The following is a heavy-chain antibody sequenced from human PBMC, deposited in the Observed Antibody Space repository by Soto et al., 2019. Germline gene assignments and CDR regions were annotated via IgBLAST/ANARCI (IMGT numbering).Heavy chain of an antibody. V-gene: IGHV6-1*01. CDR2: TYYRSKWYN. CDR1: GYSVSSNSAA. D-gene: IGHD6-19*01. J-gene: IGHJ6*02. Sequence: SHTLSLTCAISGYSVSSNSAALNWIRQSPSRGLEWLGRTYYRSKWYNDYAVSVKSRITINPDTSKNQFSLQLNSVTPEDTAVYYCAREGSGWSYYYYYYGMDVWGQGTTVTVSS. CDR3: AREGSGWSYYYYYYGMDV.